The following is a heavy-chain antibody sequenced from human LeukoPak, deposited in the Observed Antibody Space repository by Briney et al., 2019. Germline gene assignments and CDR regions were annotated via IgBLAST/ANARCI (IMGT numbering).Heavy chain of an antibody. Sequence: PGGSLRLSCAASGVIFSSYAMSWVRQAPGKGLEWVSGISWNSGSIGYADSVKGRFTISRDNAKNSLYLQMNSLRAEDTAVYYCASSFLLGELDGAFDIWGQGTMVTVSS. CDR1: GVIFSSYA. J-gene: IGHJ3*02. CDR2: ISWNSGSI. D-gene: IGHD3-10*01. V-gene: IGHV3-20*04. CDR3: ASSFLLGELDGAFDI.